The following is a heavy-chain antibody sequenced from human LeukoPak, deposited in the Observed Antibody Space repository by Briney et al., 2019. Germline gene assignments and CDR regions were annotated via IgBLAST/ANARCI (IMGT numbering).Heavy chain of an antibody. CDR2: IYYSGST. Sequence: SETLSLTCTVSGASVSSSSYYWEWIRQPPGKGLEWIGSIYYSGSTYYNPSLKSRVTISVDTSKNQFSLKLSSVTAADTAVYYCARQGGPYGSGSYYIDYWGQGTLVTVSS. V-gene: IGHV4-39*01. CDR1: GASVSSSSYY. J-gene: IGHJ4*02. CDR3: ARQGGPYGSGSYYIDY. D-gene: IGHD3-10*01.